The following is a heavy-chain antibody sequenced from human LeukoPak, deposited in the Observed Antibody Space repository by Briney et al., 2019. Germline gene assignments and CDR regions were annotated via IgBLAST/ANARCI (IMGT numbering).Heavy chain of an antibody. CDR3: ARVASSGYCSGGSCPWSLYYYYYGMDV. Sequence: ASVKVSCKASGYTFTSYYMHWVRQAPGQGLEWMGIINPSGGSTSYAQKFQGRVTMTRDTSTSTVYMELSGLRSEDTAVYYCARVASSGYCSGGSCPWSLYYYYYGMDVWGQGTTVTVSS. J-gene: IGHJ6*02. CDR1: GYTFTSYY. CDR2: INPSGGST. D-gene: IGHD2-15*01. V-gene: IGHV1-46*01.